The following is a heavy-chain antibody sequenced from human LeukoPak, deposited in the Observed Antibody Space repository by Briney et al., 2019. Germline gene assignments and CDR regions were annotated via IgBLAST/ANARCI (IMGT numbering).Heavy chain of an antibody. CDR3: ARKLVGDDAFDI. CDR2: IYHSGST. Sequence: SETLSLTCTVSGYSISSGYYWGWIRQPPGKGLEWIGSIYHSGSTYYNPSLKSRVTISVDTSKNQFSLKLSSVTAADTAVYYCARKLVGDDAFDIWGQGTTVTVSS. J-gene: IGHJ3*02. V-gene: IGHV4-38-2*02. CDR1: GYSISSGYY. D-gene: IGHD2-2*01.